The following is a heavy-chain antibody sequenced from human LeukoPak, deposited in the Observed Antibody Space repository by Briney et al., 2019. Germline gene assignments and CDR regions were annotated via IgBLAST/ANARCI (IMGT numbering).Heavy chain of an antibody. Sequence: VASVKVSCKASGYTFTSYYMHWVRQAPGQGLEWMGIINPSCGSTSYAQKFQGRVTMTRDTSTSTVYMELSSLISVDTAVYYCARPFLYCSSTICLFDYWGQGTLVTVSS. CDR3: ARPFLYCSSTICLFDY. CDR1: GYTFTSYY. D-gene: IGHD2-2*01. V-gene: IGHV1-46*01. CDR2: INPSCGST. J-gene: IGHJ4*02.